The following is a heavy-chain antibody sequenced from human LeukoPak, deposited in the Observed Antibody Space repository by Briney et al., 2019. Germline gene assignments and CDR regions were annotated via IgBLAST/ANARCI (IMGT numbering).Heavy chain of an antibody. CDR1: GFTFSSYE. Sequence: GGSLRLSCAASGFTFSSYEMNWVRQAPGKGLEWVSYISSSGSTIYYADSVKGRFTISRDNAKNSLFLQMTSLRAEDTAVYYCARGGFNYGSAYWYFDLWGRGTLVTVSS. D-gene: IGHD3-10*01. CDR2: ISSSGSTI. J-gene: IGHJ2*01. CDR3: ARGGFNYGSAYWYFDL. V-gene: IGHV3-48*03.